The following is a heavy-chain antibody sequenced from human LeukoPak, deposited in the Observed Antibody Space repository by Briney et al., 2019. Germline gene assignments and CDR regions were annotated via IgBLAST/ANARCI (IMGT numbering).Heavy chain of an antibody. J-gene: IGHJ5*02. CDR3: AIPLGSSYGPHNWFDP. V-gene: IGHV1-18*01. D-gene: IGHD5-18*01. CDR2: ISAYNGNT. Sequence: HWASVKVSCKASGYTFTSYGISWVRQAPGQGLEWMGWISAYNGNTNYAQKLQGRVTMTTDTSTSTAYMELRSLRSDDTAVYYCAIPLGSSYGPHNWFDPWGQGTLVTVSS. CDR1: GYTFTSYG.